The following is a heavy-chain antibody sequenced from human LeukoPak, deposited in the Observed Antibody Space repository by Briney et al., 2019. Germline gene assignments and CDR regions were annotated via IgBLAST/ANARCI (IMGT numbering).Heavy chain of an antibody. CDR2: INHSGST. Sequence: SETPSLTCAVYGGSFSGYYWSWIRQPPGKGLEWIGEINHSGSTNYNPSLKSRVTISVDTSKNQFSLKLSSVTAADTAVYYCARALNIVVVPAAIIWFDPWGQGTLVTVSS. D-gene: IGHD2-2*01. CDR1: GGSFSGYY. J-gene: IGHJ5*02. V-gene: IGHV4-34*01. CDR3: ARALNIVVVPAAIIWFDP.